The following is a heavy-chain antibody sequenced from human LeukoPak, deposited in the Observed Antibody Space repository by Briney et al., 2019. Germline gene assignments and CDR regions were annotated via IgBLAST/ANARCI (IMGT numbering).Heavy chain of an antibody. D-gene: IGHD2-2*01. CDR2: IIPIFGTA. V-gene: IGHV1-69*06. CDR1: GGTFSSYA. Sequence: SVKVSCKASGGTFSSYAISWVRQAPGQGLEWMGGIIPIFGTANYAQKFQGRVTVTADKSTSTAYMELSSLRSEDTAVYYCARAYCSSTSCPLDYWGQGTLVTVSS. J-gene: IGHJ4*02. CDR3: ARAYCSSTSCPLDY.